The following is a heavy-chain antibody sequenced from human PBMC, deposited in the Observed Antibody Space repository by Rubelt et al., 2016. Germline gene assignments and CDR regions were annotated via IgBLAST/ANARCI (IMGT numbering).Heavy chain of an antibody. J-gene: IGHJ6*03. CDR3: ARGTNAEGNYDYYDMDV. CDR2: IYYSGST. V-gene: IGHV4-39*07. Sequence: QLQLQESGPGLVKPSETLSLTCTVSGGSISSSSYYWGWIRQPPGKGLEWIGSIYYSGSTYYNPSLKSGFTISVDTSKNQFSLKLSSVTAADTAVYYCARGTNAEGNYDYYDMDVWGKGTTVTVSS. CDR1: GGSISSSSYY. D-gene: IGHD3-10*01.